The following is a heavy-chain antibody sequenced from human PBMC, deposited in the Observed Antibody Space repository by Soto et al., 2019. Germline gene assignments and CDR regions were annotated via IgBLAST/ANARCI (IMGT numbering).Heavy chain of an antibody. CDR2: ISAYNGNT. J-gene: IGHJ5*02. D-gene: IGHD2-8*01. CDR3: ARDREDIVLMVYAIGWFDP. V-gene: IGHV1-18*01. CDR1: GYTFTSYG. Sequence: ASVTVSCKASGYTFTSYGISWVRQAPGQGLEWMGWISAYNGNTNYAQKLQGRVTMTTDTSTSTAYMELRSLRSDDTAVYYCARDREDIVLMVYAIGWFDPWGQGTLVTVSS.